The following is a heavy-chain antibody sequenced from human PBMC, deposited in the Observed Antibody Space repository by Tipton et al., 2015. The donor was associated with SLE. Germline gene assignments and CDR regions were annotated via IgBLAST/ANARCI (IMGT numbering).Heavy chain of an antibody. CDR3: ARGVGADY. J-gene: IGHJ4*02. CDR2: IYYSGST. CDR1: GGSISSSSYY. D-gene: IGHD1-26*01. V-gene: IGHV4-39*07. Sequence: TLSLTCTVSGGSISSSSYYWGWIRRPPGKGLEWIGSIYYSGSTYYNPSLKSRVTISVDTSKNQFSLKLSSVTAADTAMYYCARGVGADYWGQGTLVTVSS.